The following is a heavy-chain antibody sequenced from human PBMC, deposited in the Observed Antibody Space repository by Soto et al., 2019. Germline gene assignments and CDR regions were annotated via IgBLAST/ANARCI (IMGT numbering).Heavy chain of an antibody. CDR1: GFTFSSDA. CDR3: ARTPYSSIYYYGMDV. D-gene: IGHD4-4*01. CDR2: ISGSGGST. V-gene: IGHV3-23*01. J-gene: IGHJ6*04. Sequence: GGSLRLSCAASGFTFSSDAMTWVRQAPGKGLEWVSAISGSGGSTYYADSVKGRFTISRDNSKNTLYLQMNSLRAEDTATYYCARTPYSSIYYYGMDVWGKGTTVTVAS.